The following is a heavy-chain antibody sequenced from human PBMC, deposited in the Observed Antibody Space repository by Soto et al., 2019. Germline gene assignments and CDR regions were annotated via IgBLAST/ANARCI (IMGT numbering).Heavy chain of an antibody. D-gene: IGHD2-2*01. CDR2: ISYDGSNK. CDR1: GFTFSSYG. CDR3: AKGSAAVSAKEWGY. V-gene: IGHV3-30*18. J-gene: IGHJ4*02. Sequence: QVQLVESGGGVVQPGRSLRLSCAASGFTFSSYGMHWVRQAPGKGLEWVAVISYDGSNKYYADSVKGRFTISRDNSKNTLYLQMNSLRAEDTAVYYCAKGSAAVSAKEWGYWGQGTLVTVSS.